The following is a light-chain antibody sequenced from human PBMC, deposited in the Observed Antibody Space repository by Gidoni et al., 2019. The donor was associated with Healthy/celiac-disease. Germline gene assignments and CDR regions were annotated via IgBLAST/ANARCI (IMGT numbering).Light chain of an antibody. Sequence: EIKMTQSPSSLSASVGDRVTITCRASQIISSYLNWYQQKPGKAPKLLIYAASSLQSGVPSRFSGSGSGTDFTLTISSLQPEDFATYYCQQSYSTLLTFGGGTKVEIK. CDR3: QQSYSTLLT. CDR1: QIISSY. CDR2: AAS. J-gene: IGKJ4*01. V-gene: IGKV1-39*01.